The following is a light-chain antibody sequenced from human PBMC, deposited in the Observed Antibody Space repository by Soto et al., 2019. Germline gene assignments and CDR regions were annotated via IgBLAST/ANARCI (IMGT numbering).Light chain of an antibody. J-gene: IGKJ1*01. V-gene: IGKV1-5*03. Sequence: DIQITQSPSTLSASVGDRVTITCRASQSISSWLAWYQQKPGKAPKLLIYKASSLESGVPSRFSCSGSGTEFTLTISSLQPDDFATYYCQQKWTFGQGTKVEIK. CDR2: KAS. CDR1: QSISSW. CDR3: QQKWT.